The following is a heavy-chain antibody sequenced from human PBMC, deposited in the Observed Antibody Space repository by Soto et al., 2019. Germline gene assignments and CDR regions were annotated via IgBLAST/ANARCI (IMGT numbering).Heavy chain of an antibody. J-gene: IGHJ5*02. V-gene: IGHV3-11*06. CDR3: VRGGGGGLFDP. D-gene: IGHD2-15*01. CDR2: ISPGSRYP. CDR1: GFTFGDSY. Sequence: QVQLVESGGGLVPPGVSLRLSCAGSGFTFGDSYMSWIRQAPGKGLEWLSYISPGSRYPAYADSVKGRFTISRDNAKRSLYLQMMSLTAEDTAIYYCVRGGGGGLFDPWGQGTMVTVSS.